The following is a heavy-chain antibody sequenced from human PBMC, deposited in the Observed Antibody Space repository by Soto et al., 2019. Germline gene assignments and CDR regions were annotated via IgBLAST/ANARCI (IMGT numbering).Heavy chain of an antibody. Sequence: ASVKVSCKASGGTFSSYAISWVRQAPGQGLEWMGGIIPIFGTANYAQKFQGRVTITADKSTSTAYMELSSLRSEDTAVYYCARVTPSLTLNSWFDPWGQGTLVTVSS. D-gene: IGHD7-27*01. J-gene: IGHJ5*02. CDR2: IIPIFGTA. CDR3: ARVTPSLTLNSWFDP. V-gene: IGHV1-69*06. CDR1: GGTFSSYA.